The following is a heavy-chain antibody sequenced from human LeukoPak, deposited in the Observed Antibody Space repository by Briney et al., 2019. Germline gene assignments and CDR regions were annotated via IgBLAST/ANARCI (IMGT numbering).Heavy chain of an antibody. CDR2: IYYSGST. CDR3: ARDSYY. CDR1: GESISGFY. J-gene: IGHJ4*02. V-gene: IGHV4-59*01. Sequence: SETLSLTCTVSGESISGFYWTWIRQPPGKGLEWIGYIYYSGSTNYNPSLKSRVTISVDTSKNQFSLKLSSVTAADTAVYYCARDSYYWGQGTLVTVSS.